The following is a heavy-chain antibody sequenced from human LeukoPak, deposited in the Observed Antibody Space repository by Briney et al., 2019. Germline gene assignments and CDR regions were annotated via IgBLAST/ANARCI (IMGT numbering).Heavy chain of an antibody. Sequence: TPSETLSLTCTVSGGSISSSTYYWGWIRQPPGKGLEWIGSIYYSGSTYYNPSLKSRVTISVDTSKKQFSLNLTSVTAADTAIYYCARNRSLIGYCTNGVCYSDYWGQGALVTVSS. CDR2: IYYSGST. CDR3: ARNRSLIGYCTNGVCYSDY. J-gene: IGHJ4*02. V-gene: IGHV4-39*01. CDR1: GGSISSSTYY. D-gene: IGHD2-8*01.